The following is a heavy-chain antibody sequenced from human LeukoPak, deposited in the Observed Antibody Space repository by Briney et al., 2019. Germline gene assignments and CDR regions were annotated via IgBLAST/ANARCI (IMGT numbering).Heavy chain of an antibody. V-gene: IGHV1-18*01. CDR3: ARDRAMTDQVRFDY. CDR2: ISAYNGNT. Sequence: ASVKVSCKASGYTFSNYGLSWVRQAPGQGLKWMGWISAYNGNTNYAQKFQGRVTMTTDTSTSTAYMELRSLRFDDTAVYYCARDRAMTDQVRFDYWGQGILVTVSS. CDR1: GYTFSNYG. D-gene: IGHD2-21*02. J-gene: IGHJ4*02.